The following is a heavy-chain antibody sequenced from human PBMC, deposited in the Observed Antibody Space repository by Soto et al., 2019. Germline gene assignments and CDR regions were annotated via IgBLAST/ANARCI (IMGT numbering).Heavy chain of an antibody. CDR1: GLTFSNLW. CDR2: IKSKRGGGTT. V-gene: IGHV3-15*01. Sequence: EVQLVESGGGLVKPGGSLRLSCAASGLTFSNLWMTWVRQAPGKAPEWVGRIKSKRGGGTTDYAAPVNGRYTISRDDSKSTVYLQMNSLKIEDTAVYYCTTDRLFTGGGVIATWGQGTMVTVSS. D-gene: IGHD3-16*01. J-gene: IGHJ3*01. CDR3: TTDRLFTGGGVIAT.